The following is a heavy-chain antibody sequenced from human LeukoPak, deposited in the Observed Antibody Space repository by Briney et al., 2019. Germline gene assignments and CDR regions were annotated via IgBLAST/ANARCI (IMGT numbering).Heavy chain of an antibody. CDR3: ARRAAVPAASSFGDYYYYGMDV. J-gene: IGHJ6*02. D-gene: IGHD2-2*01. Sequence: GGSLRLSCEASGFTFSSYAMSWVRQAPGKGLEWVSVIYSGGSTYYADSVKGRFTISRDNSKNTLYLQMNSLRAEDTAVYYCARRAAVPAASSFGDYYYYGMDVWGQGTTVTVSS. CDR2: IYSGGST. CDR1: GFTFSSYA. V-gene: IGHV3-53*01.